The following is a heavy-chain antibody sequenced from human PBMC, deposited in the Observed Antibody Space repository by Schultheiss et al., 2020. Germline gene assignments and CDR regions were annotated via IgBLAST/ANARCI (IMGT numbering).Heavy chain of an antibody. D-gene: IGHD4-17*01. Sequence: GGSLRLSCAASGFTFQDYAMHWVRRAPGKGLEWVSGISWKSGSIAYADSVKGRFTISRDNAKNTLYLQMNSLRAEDTAVYYCARGGYGDYYFDYWGQGTLVTVSS. V-gene: IGHV3-9*01. CDR2: ISWKSGSI. CDR3: ARGGYGDYYFDY. J-gene: IGHJ4*02. CDR1: GFTFQDYA.